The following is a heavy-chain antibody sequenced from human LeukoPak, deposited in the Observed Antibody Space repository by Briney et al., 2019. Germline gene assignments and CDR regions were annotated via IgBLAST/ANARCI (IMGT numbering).Heavy chain of an antibody. CDR2: IYYTGNT. V-gene: IGHV4-39*01. D-gene: IGHD6-19*01. J-gene: IGHJ4*02. Sequence: SETLSLTCTVSGGSINSSSYFWGWIRQPPGKGLEWIEAIYYTGNTYYNPSLKSRVSISLDTSKNQFSLKLSSVTAADTAVYYCARHQGGGIAVAALHYWGQGALVTVSS. CDR1: GGSINSSSYF. CDR3: ARHQGGGIAVAALHY.